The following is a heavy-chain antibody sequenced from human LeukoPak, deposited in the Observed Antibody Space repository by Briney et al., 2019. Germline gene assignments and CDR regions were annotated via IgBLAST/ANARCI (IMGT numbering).Heavy chain of an antibody. D-gene: IGHD4-23*01. CDR3: ARGYGLRWGHPPFDY. J-gene: IGHJ4*02. V-gene: IGHV4-30-2*01. CDR1: GGSISSGGYS. Sequence: SETLSLTCAVSGGSISSGGYSWSWIRRPPGKGLEWIGYIYHSGSTYYNPSLKSRVTISVDRSKNQFSLKLSSVTAADTAVYYCARGYGLRWGHPPFDYWGQGTLVTVSS. CDR2: IYHSGST.